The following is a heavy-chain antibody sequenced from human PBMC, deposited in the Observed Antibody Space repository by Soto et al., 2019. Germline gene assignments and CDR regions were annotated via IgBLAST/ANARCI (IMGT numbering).Heavy chain of an antibody. CDR3: AKDVLILEWLPYFDY. CDR1: GFTFSSYA. CDR2: ISGSGGST. J-gene: IGHJ4*02. Sequence: GGSLRLSCAASGFTFSSYAMSWVRQAPGKGLEWVSAISGSGGSTYYADSVKGRFTISRDNSKKTLYLQMNSLRAEDTAVYYCAKDVLILEWLPYFDYWGQGTLVTVSS. V-gene: IGHV3-23*01. D-gene: IGHD3-3*01.